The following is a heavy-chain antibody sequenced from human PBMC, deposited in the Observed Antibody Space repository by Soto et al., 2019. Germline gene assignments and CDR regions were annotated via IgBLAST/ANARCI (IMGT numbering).Heavy chain of an antibody. J-gene: IGHJ4*02. D-gene: IGHD3-10*01. CDR1: GLTFGSRA. Sequence: GGSLRLSCVASGLTFGSRAMSWVRQAPGEGLQWVSTITDTGGDAKYADSVRGRFVISRDNSKKTLYLQMASLTAEDSAMYFCARGSTDSYPGSRIFDFWGRGTLVTVSS. CDR3: ARGSTDSYPGSRIFDF. CDR2: ITDTGGDA. V-gene: IGHV3-23*01.